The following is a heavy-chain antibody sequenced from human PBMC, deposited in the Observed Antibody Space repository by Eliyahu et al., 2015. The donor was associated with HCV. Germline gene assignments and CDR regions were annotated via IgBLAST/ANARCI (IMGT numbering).Heavy chain of an antibody. Sequence: EVQLVESGGGLLQPGGSLRLSCAASGFTFSSYWMHWVRQAPGKGLVWVSRTNSDGSSTSYADSVKGRFTISRDNAKNTLYLQMNSLRAEDTAVYYCVRDIDPATFDQWGQGALVTVSS. CDR2: TNSDGSST. CDR3: VRDIDPATFDQ. J-gene: IGHJ4*02. D-gene: IGHD3-9*01. CDR1: GFTFSSYW. V-gene: IGHV3-74*01.